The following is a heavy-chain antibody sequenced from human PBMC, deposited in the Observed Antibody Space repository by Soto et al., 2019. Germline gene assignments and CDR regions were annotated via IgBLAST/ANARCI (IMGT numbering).Heavy chain of an antibody. CDR2: ISGSGGST. CDR1: GFTFSSYA. V-gene: IGHV3-23*01. CDR3: ARHCSGGSCYSSAFDI. D-gene: IGHD2-15*01. J-gene: IGHJ3*02. Sequence: AGGSLRLSCAASGFTFSSYAMSWVRQAPGKGPEWVSAISGSGGSTYYADSVKGRFTISRDNSKNTLYLQMNSLRAEDTAVYYCARHCSGGSCYSSAFDIWGQGTMVT.